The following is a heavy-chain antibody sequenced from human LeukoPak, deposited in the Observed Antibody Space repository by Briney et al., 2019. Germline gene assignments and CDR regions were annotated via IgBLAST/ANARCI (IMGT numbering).Heavy chain of an antibody. V-gene: IGHV1-69*05. CDR3: AREYSGYDSAFDI. D-gene: IGHD5-12*01. Sequence: SVKVSCKASGGTFSSYAISWVRQAPGQGLEWMGGFIPIFGTANYAQKFQGRVTITTDESTSTAYMELSSLRSEDTAVYYCAREYSGYDSAFDIWGQGTMVTVSS. CDR1: GGTFSSYA. CDR2: FIPIFGTA. J-gene: IGHJ3*02.